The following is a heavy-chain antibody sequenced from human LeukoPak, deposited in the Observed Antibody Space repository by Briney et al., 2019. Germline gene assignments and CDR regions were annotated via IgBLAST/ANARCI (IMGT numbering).Heavy chain of an antibody. CDR3: ARDAPYDSSGYPDY. J-gene: IGHJ4*02. Sequence: GGSLRPSCAASGFTFSSYGMHWVRQAPGKGLEWVAVIWYDGSNKYYADSVKGRFTISRDNSKNTLYLQMNSLRAEDTAVYYCARDAPYDSSGYPDYWGQGTLVTVSS. CDR2: IWYDGSNK. D-gene: IGHD3-22*01. CDR1: GFTFSSYG. V-gene: IGHV3-33*01.